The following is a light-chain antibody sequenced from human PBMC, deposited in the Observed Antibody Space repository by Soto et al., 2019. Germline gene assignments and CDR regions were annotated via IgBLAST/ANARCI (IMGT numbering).Light chain of an antibody. CDR2: DVN. CDR3: TSWTTSTT. CDR1: SSDIGAYNF. Sequence: QSALTQPASVSGSPGQSITISCTGTSSDIGAYNFDSWYQQHPGKAPKLMLYDVNIRPSGVSNRFSGSKSGNTASLTISGLQAKDEADYYCTSWTTSTTFGRGTKLTVL. J-gene: IGLJ2*01. V-gene: IGLV2-14*03.